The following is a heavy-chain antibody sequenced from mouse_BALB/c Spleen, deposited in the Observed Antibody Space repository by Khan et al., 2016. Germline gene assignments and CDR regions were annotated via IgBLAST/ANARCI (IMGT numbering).Heavy chain of an antibody. D-gene: IGHD6-2*01. CDR2: ISYSGST. V-gene: IGHV3-8*02. CDR3: ACYDSLFLDY. CDR1: GDSITSGY. Sequence: EVQLQEPGPSFVKPSQTLSLTCSVTGDSITSGYWNWVRKFPGNKLEYMGYISYSGSTYYNPSLKSRISITRDTSKSQYYLQLNSVTTEDTATDYCACYDSLFLDYWGQGTTLTVSS. J-gene: IGHJ2*01.